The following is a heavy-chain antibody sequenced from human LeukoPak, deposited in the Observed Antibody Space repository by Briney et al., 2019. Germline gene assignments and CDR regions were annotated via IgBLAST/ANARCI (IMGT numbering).Heavy chain of an antibody. CDR2: IIPILGIA. D-gene: IGHD5-18*01. CDR1: GGTFSRYT. CDR3: AGQLWTNYNWFDP. V-gene: IGHV1-69*02. J-gene: IGHJ5*02. Sequence: SVKVSCKASGGTFSRYTISWERQAPGQGLEWMGRIIPILGIANYAQKFQGRVTITADKSTSTAYMELSSLRSEDTAVYYCAGQLWTNYNWFDPWGQGTLVTVSS.